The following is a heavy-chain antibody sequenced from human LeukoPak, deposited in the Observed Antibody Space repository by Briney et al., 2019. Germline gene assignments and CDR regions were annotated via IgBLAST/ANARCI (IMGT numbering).Heavy chain of an antibody. CDR3: AKGTTGSYSSGWYGFPFDY. CDR2: ISATGGTT. D-gene: IGHD6-19*01. V-gene: IGHV3-23*01. Sequence: GGTLRLSCAASGFTFSSYGMSWVRQAPGKGLEWVSAISATGGTTYYADSVKGRFTISRDNSKNTLYLQMNSLRAEDTAVYYCAKGTTGSYSSGWYGFPFDYWGQGTLVTVSS. J-gene: IGHJ4*02. CDR1: GFTFSSYG.